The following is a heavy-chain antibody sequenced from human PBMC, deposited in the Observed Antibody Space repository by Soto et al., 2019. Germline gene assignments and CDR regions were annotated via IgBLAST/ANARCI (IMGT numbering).Heavy chain of an antibody. CDR3: AGASSRVYSVVAAY. CDR1: NDSLSSHF. Sequence: ASVKVSFKASNDSLSSHFIHWVRQAPGEGLDWMGIINPGPNSASNFKKFQGRLTLTSDMPSRTVYMQLSNLRSDDTAVYYCAGASSRVYSVVAAYWGQGTLVTVSS. CDR2: INPGPNSA. D-gene: IGHD2-15*01. V-gene: IGHV1-46*01. J-gene: IGHJ4*02.